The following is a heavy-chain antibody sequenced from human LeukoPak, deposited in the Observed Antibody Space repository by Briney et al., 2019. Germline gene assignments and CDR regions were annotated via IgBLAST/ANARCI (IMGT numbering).Heavy chain of an antibody. CDR1: GGSISSSSYY. D-gene: IGHD3-10*01. CDR2: IYYSGST. J-gene: IGHJ3*02. Sequence: SETLSLTCTVSGGSISSSSYYWGWIRQPPGKGLEWIGSIYYSGSTYYNPSLKSRVTISVDTSKNQFSLKLSSVTAADTAVYYCAREGGREGFGELLYAAFDIWGQGTMVTVSS. V-gene: IGHV4-39*07. CDR3: AREGGREGFGELLYAAFDI.